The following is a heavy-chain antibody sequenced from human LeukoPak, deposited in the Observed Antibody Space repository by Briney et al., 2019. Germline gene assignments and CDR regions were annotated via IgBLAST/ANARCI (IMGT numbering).Heavy chain of an antibody. CDR2: ISGSGDST. CDR3: AKGGWGTVLDY. Sequence: GGSLRLSCAASGITFSSYAMSWVRQAPGKGLEWVSTISGSGDSTYYSDSVKGRFTISRDNSENTLYLQLNSLRAEDTAVYYCAKGGWGTVLDYWGQGTLVTVSP. CDR1: GITFSSYA. V-gene: IGHV3-23*01. D-gene: IGHD3-16*01. J-gene: IGHJ4*02.